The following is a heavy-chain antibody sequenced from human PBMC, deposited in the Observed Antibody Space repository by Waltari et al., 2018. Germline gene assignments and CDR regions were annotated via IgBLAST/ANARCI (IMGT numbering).Heavy chain of an antibody. Sequence: EVQLVESGGGLVQPGGSLRLSCAASGFTFSSYSMNWVRQAPGKGLEWVSYMSSSSSTIYYADSVKGRFTISRDNAKNSLYLQMNSLRAEDTAVYYCATSPGGIFGVVGYFQHWGQGTLVTVSS. CDR2: MSSSSSTI. CDR3: ATSPGGIFGVVGYFQH. J-gene: IGHJ1*01. CDR1: GFTFSSYS. V-gene: IGHV3-48*01. D-gene: IGHD3-3*01.